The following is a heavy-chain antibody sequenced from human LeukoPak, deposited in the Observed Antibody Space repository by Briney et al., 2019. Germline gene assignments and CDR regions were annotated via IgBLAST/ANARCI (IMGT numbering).Heavy chain of an antibody. V-gene: IGHV3-64*01. D-gene: IGHD3-10*01. Sequence: GGSLRLSCAASGFTFSSYAMHWVRQAPGKGLEYVSAISSNGGSTYYANSVKGRFTISRDNAKNSLYLQMNSLRAEDTAVYYCARDGWPPDVWGKGTTVTVSS. CDR3: ARDGWPPDV. CDR2: ISSNGGST. J-gene: IGHJ6*04. CDR1: GFTFSSYA.